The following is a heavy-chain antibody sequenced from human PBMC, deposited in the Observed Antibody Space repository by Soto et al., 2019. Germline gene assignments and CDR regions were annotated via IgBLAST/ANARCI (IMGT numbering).Heavy chain of an antibody. CDR2: INTDGSST. J-gene: IGHJ4*02. V-gene: IGHV3-74*01. CDR1: GFTFSSYW. Sequence: EVQLVESGGDLVQPGGSLRLSCAASGFTFSSYWMHWVRQAPGEGLVWVSRINTDGSSTSYVDSVKGRFTISRDNAKNTLYLQMNSLRTEDTAVYYCARQASFDYWGRGTLVTVSS. CDR3: ARQASFDY.